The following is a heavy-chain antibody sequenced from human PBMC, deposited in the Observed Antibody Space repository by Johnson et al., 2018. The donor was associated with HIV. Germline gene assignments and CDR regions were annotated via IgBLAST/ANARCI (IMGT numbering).Heavy chain of an antibody. CDR3: ASEPRGASSGSRIPDAFDI. V-gene: IGHV3-30*02. D-gene: IGHD3-10*01. CDR2: IRYDGNNK. Sequence: QVQLVESGGGVVQPGGSLRLSCAASGITFSSSGMNWVRQAPGKGLEWVSFIRYDGNNKYYTDSVKGRFTISRDNSKNTLYLQMNSLRAEDTAVYYCASEPRGASSGSRIPDAFDIWGQGTMVTVSS. CDR1: GITFSSSG. J-gene: IGHJ3*02.